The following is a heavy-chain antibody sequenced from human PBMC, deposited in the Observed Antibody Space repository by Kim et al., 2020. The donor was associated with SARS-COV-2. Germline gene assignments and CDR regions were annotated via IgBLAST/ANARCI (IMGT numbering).Heavy chain of an antibody. J-gene: IGHJ6*02. CDR3: AKGRSGLSVRLGDGMDV. V-gene: IGHV3-23*01. CDR2: IGGGGMLT. Sequence: GGSPRLSCAASGFTFEIHAMNWVRQAPMKGLEWVSAIGGGGMLTKYADSVKGRFTISRDNSKNIVYLQMNSLRAEDTAVYYCAKGRSGLSVRLGDGMDVWGQGTTVTVSS. D-gene: IGHD3-3*01. CDR1: GFTFEIHA.